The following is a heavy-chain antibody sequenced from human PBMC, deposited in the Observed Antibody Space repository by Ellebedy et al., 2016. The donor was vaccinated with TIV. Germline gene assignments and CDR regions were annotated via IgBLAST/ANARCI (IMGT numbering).Heavy chain of an antibody. CDR1: GYTFTSYG. CDR2: ISAYNGNT. J-gene: IGHJ4*02. CDR3: ARDRYCSSTSCYYDY. V-gene: IGHV1-18*01. Sequence: ASVKVSXXASGYTFTSYGISWVRQAPGQGLEWMGWISAYNGNTNYAQKLQGRVTMTTDTSTSTAYMELRSLRSDDTDVYYCARDRYCSSTSCYYDYWGQGTLVTVSS. D-gene: IGHD2-2*01.